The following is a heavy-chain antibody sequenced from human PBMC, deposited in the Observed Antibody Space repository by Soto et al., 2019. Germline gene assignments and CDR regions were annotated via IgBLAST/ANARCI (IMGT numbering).Heavy chain of an antibody. Sequence: GESLKISCKGSGYSFTSYWIGWVRQMPGKGLEWMGIIYPGDSDTRYSPSFQGQVTISADKSISTAYLQWSSLKASDTAMYYCASGQVATIRHYYYYGMDVWGQGTTVTVSS. CDR3: ASGQVATIRHYYYYGMDV. D-gene: IGHD5-12*01. CDR1: GYSFTSYW. CDR2: IYPGDSDT. V-gene: IGHV5-51*01. J-gene: IGHJ6*02.